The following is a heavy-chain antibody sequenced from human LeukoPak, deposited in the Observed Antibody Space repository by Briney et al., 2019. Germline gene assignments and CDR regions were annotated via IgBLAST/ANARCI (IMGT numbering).Heavy chain of an antibody. CDR2: ISGSGGVT. CDR1: GFTFGSYA. V-gene: IGHV3-23*01. J-gene: IGHJ5*02. Sequence: GGSLRLSCVGSGFTFGSYAMSWVRQAPGKGLDWVSLISGSGGVTYYADSVKGRFTISRDNSKNTLYLQMNSLRAEDTATYYCAKEWDGSGTRLGWFDPWGQGTLVTVSS. D-gene: IGHD3-10*01. CDR3: AKEWDGSGTRLGWFDP.